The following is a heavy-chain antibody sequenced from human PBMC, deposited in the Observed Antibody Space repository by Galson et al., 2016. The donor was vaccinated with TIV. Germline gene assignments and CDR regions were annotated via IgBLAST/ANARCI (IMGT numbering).Heavy chain of an antibody. CDR1: GYTLTRYY. CDR2: INPSDGGT. Sequence: SVKVSCKASGYTLTRYYIHWLRQAPGQGLEWMGIINPSDGGTTYAPKFQGRVTMTRDTSTTTVYMELSGLRSEDTAIYYCARRFYFDYWGRGTLVTVSS. J-gene: IGHJ4*02. CDR3: ARRFYFDY. V-gene: IGHV1-46*01.